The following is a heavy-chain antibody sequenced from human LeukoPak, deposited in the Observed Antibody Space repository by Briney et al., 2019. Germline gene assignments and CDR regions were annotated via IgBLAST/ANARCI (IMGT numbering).Heavy chain of an antibody. CDR1: GGSISSYY. D-gene: IGHD3-3*01. CDR2: IYYSGST. Sequence: SETLSLTCTVSGGSISSYYWSWIRQPPGKGLEWIGYIYYSGSTYYNPSLKSRVTISVDTSKNQFSLKLSSVTAADTAAYYCARGVGTIFGVAHYYGMDVWGQGTTVTVSS. CDR3: ARGVGTIFGVAHYYGMDV. V-gene: IGHV4-59*08. J-gene: IGHJ6*02.